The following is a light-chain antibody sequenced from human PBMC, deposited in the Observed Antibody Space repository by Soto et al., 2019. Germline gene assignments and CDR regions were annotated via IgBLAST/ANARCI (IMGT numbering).Light chain of an antibody. CDR1: QSVSSGY. Sequence: IVLTQSPGTLYLSPGERGTLSCMASQSVSSGYLAWYQQKPGQAPRLLIYDASSRATGIPDRFSGSGSGTDFTLTISRLEHEDFAVYYCQQYGGSPRTFGQGTKVDIK. J-gene: IGKJ1*01. CDR2: DAS. V-gene: IGKV3-20*01. CDR3: QQYGGSPRT.